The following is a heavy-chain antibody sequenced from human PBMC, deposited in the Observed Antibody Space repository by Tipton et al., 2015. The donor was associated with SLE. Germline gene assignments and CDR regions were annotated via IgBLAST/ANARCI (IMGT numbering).Heavy chain of an antibody. D-gene: IGHD2-21*01. CDR2: IYHTGTA. J-gene: IGHJ6*02. Sequence: TLSLTCAVSGVSISTTNWWTWVRQAPGKGLEWIGEIYHTGTANYNPSLKSRLTISVDKSKNQFSPRLNSVTAADTAVYYCARLIVVLPDANGMDVWGQGTTVIVSS. CDR1: GVSISTTNW. V-gene: IGHV4-4*02. CDR3: ARLIVVLPDANGMDV.